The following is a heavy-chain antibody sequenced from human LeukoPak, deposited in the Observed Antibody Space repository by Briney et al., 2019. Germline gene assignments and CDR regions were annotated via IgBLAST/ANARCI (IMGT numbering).Heavy chain of an antibody. CDR1: GFTFDDYA. CDR3: AKDRSDGEAGEKDFDY. J-gene: IGHJ4*02. CDR2: ISWNSGSI. V-gene: IGHV3-9*01. D-gene: IGHD3-10*01. Sequence: GRSLRLSCAASGFTFDDYAMHWVRHAPGKGLEWVSGISWNSGSIGHADSVKGRFTISRDNAKNSLYLQMNSLRAEDTALYYCAKDRSDGEAGEKDFDYWGQGTLVTVSS.